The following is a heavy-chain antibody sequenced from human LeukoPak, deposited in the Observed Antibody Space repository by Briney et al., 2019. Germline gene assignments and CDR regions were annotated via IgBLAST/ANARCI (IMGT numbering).Heavy chain of an antibody. CDR3: ARDLTTTVITYYYYGMDV. Sequence: ASVKVSCKASGYTFTGYYAHWVRQAPGQGLEWMGWINCNSGGTKYAQKFQGRVTMTRNTSISTAYMELSSLRSEDTAVYYCARDLTTTVITYYYYGMDVWGQGTTVTVSS. CDR1: GYTFTGYY. CDR2: INCNSGGT. D-gene: IGHD4-17*01. V-gene: IGHV1-2*02. J-gene: IGHJ6*02.